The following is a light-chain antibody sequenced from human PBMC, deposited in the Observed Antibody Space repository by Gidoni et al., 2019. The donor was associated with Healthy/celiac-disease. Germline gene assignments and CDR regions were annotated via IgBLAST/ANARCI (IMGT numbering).Light chain of an antibody. CDR1: QGISSY. CDR3: QQLNSYF. CDR2: AAS. J-gene: IGKJ3*01. V-gene: IGKV1-9*01. Sequence: DIQLTQSPSFLSASVGDRVTITCRASQGISSYLAWYQQKPGKAPKLLIYAASTLQRGVPSRFSGSGSGTEFTLTISSLQPEDFATYYCQQLNSYFFGPGTKVDIK.